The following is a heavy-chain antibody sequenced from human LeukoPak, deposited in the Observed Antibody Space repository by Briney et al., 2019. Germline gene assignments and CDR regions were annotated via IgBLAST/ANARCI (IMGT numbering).Heavy chain of an antibody. CDR1: GFTFSTYT. CDR2: ISASGGST. J-gene: IGHJ3*02. D-gene: IGHD6-13*01. V-gene: IGHV3-23*01. Sequence: PGGSLRLSCAASGFTFSTYTMNWVRQAPGKGLEWVLGISASGGSTYDADSVKGRFTISRDNSKDTLYLQMNSLRAEDTAVYYCAKGLRGLTSWYKDAFDTWGQGTMVTVSS. CDR3: AKGLRGLTSWYKDAFDT.